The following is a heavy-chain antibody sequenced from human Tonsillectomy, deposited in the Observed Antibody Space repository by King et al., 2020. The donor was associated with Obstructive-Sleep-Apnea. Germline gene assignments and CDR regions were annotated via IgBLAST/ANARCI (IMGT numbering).Heavy chain of an antibody. CDR3: ARGREGPYYFDY. V-gene: IGHV3-21*01. CDR2: ISSSSSYI. CDR1: GFTFSSYS. J-gene: IGHJ4*02. Sequence: VQLVESGGGLVKPGGSLRLSCAASGFTFSSYSMNWVRQAPGKGLEWVSSISSSSSYIYYADSVKGRFTISRDNAKNSLYLQMNSLRAEDTAVYYCARGREGPYYFDYWGQGTLVTVSS.